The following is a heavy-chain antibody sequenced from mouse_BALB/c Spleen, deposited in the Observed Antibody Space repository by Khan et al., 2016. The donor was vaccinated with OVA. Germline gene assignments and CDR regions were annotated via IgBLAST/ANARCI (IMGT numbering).Heavy chain of an antibody. CDR3: ARRNYFGYTFAY. CDR2: ISPGSGDT. Sequence: QVQLQQSGAELARPGASVKLSCKASGYTFPDYYINWVKQRTGQGLEWIGEISPGSGDTYYNEKFKGKATLNADKSSSTAYMQLSSLTSEASAGYFCARRNYFGYTFAYWGQGTLVTVSA. V-gene: IGHV1-77*01. CDR1: GYTFPDYY. J-gene: IGHJ3*01. D-gene: IGHD1-2*01.